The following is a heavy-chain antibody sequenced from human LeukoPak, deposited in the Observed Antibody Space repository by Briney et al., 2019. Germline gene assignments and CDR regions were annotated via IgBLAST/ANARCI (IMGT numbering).Heavy chain of an antibody. V-gene: IGHV3-30*18. CDR1: GFTLSSYG. J-gene: IGHJ4*02. Sequence: PGGSLRLSCAASGFTLSSYGMHWVRQAPGKGLEWVAVISHDGSDSHYADSVKGRFTISRDNSKNTEYLQMSSLRPEDTAVYFCAKELYFGSGSYPDYWGQGTLVRVSS. CDR3: AKELYFGSGSYPDY. D-gene: IGHD3-10*01. CDR2: ISHDGSDS.